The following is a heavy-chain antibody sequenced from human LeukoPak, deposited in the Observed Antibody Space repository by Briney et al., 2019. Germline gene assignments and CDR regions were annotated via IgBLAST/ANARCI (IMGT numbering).Heavy chain of an antibody. D-gene: IGHD4-17*01. CDR1: GYTLTELS. J-gene: IGHJ1*01. Sequence: ASVKVSCKVSGYTLTELSMHWVRQAPGKGLEWMGGFDPEDGETIYAQKFQGRVTMTEDTSTDTAYMEPSSLRSEDTAVYYCATVSTVTNEYFQHWGQGTLVTVSS. CDR2: FDPEDGET. CDR3: ATVSTVTNEYFQH. V-gene: IGHV1-24*01.